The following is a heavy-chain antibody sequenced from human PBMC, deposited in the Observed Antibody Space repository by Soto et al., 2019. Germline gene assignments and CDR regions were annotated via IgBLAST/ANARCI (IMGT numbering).Heavy chain of an antibody. Sequence: ASVKISCKASGYPFTRYDINCVRQATRQGLEWMGWMNPNSGNTGYAQKFQCRVTMTRNTSISTAYMELSSLRSEDTAVYYCARAMRVVVIPVLDAFDIWGQGTLVTVS. CDR2: MNPNSGNT. V-gene: IGHV1-8*01. J-gene: IGHJ3*02. CDR3: ARAMRVVVIPVLDAFDI. CDR1: GYPFTRYD. D-gene: IGHD3-22*01.